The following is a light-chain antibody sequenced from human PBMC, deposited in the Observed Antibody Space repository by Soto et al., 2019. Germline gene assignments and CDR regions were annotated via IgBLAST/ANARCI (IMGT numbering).Light chain of an antibody. CDR2: AAS. V-gene: IGKV1-12*01. CDR3: QQANSHPLT. CDR1: QGISSY. J-gene: IGKJ4*01. Sequence: DIQMTQSPSSVSASVGDRVTITCRASQGISSYLAWYQHKPGKAPRLLMYAASSLHSGVPSRFTGSGSGTDFTLTINSLEPEDFATYFGQQANSHPLTFGGGTKVESK.